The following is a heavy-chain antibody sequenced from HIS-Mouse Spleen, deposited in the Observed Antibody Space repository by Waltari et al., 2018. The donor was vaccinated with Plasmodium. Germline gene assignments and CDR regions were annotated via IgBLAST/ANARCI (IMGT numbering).Heavy chain of an antibody. V-gene: IGHV3-7*01. CDR2: IKQDGSEK. J-gene: IGHJ2*01. D-gene: IGHD5-12*01. CDR3: ARDRRGYWYFDL. Sequence: EVQLVESGGGLVQPGGSMSLSCAASGFTFSSYWMSWVRQAPGKGLEWVANIKQDGSEKYYVDSVKGRFTISRDNAKNSLYLQMNSLRAEDTAVYYCARDRRGYWYFDLWGRGTLVTVSS. CDR1: GFTFSSYW.